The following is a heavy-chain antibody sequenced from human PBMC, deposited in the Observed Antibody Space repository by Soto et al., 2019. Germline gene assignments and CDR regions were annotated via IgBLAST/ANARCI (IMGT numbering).Heavy chain of an antibody. CDR2: IDSSGEK. CDR3: ARRHLTVAVSPWFDP. V-gene: IGHV2-26*01. CDR1: GLSITDSEMG. Sequence: QVTLKESGPVLVKPTETLTLRCTVSGLSITDSEMGVSWIRQPPGQPLEWLAHIDSSGEKSYRTFLKRRIAISTHTSKSQIVLTMTNMDAADTATYYCARRHLTVAVSPWFDPWGQGIPVTVSS. J-gene: IGHJ5*02. D-gene: IGHD4-17*01.